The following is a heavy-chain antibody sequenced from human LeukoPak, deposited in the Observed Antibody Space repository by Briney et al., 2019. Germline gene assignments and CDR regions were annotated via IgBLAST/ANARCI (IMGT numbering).Heavy chain of an antibody. V-gene: IGHV4-4*09. CDR1: GGSISSYY. CDR2: IYTSGST. D-gene: IGHD3-16*02. J-gene: IGHJ3*02. Sequence: SETLSLTCTVSGGSISSYYWSWIRQPPGEGLEWIGYIYTSGSTNYNPSLKSRVTISVDTSKNQFSLKLSSVTAADTAVYYCARRVYLHDAFDIWGQGTMVTVSS. CDR3: ARRVYLHDAFDI.